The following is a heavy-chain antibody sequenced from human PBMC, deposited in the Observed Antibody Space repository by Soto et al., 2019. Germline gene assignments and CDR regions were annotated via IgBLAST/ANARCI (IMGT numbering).Heavy chain of an antibody. J-gene: IGHJ5*02. D-gene: IGHD1-26*01. Sequence: QVQLQESGPGLVKTSDTLSLTCAVSGYSISSSHWWDWIRQPPGKGLEWIGYIYYTGSTYFNPSLKSRVTLSVDTTKHQFSLELSAVTAVDTAGYYCARSIGELLSLDPWGKGPLVTVSS. V-gene: IGHV4-28*01. CDR2: IYYTGST. CDR3: ARSIGELLSLDP. CDR1: GYSISSSHW.